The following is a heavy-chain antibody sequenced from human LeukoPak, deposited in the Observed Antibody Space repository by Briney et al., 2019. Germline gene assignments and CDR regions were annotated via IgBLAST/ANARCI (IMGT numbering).Heavy chain of an antibody. CDR2: INPSGGST. CDR3: AREFGYYDSSGYLNWFDP. V-gene: IGHV1-46*01. CDR1: GYTFTSYY. J-gene: IGHJ5*02. Sequence: ASVKVSCKASGYTFTSYYMHWVRQAPGQGLEWMGIINPSGGSTSYAQKFQGRVTMTRDTSTGTVYMELSSLRSEDTAAYYCAREFGYYDSSGYLNWFDPWGQGTLVTVSS. D-gene: IGHD3-22*01.